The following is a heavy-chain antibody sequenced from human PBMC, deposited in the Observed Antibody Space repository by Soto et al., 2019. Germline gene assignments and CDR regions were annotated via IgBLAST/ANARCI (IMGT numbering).Heavy chain of an antibody. D-gene: IGHD6-13*01. CDR2: IIPIFGTA. J-gene: IGHJ5*02. CDR3: AREGDSSSWYSNWFDP. Sequence: SVKVSCKASGGTFSSYAISWVRQAPGQGLEWMGGIIPIFGTANYAQKFQGRVTITADESTSTAYMELSSLRSEDTAVYYCAREGDSSSWYSNWFDPWGQGTLVTVSS. V-gene: IGHV1-69*13. CDR1: GGTFSSYA.